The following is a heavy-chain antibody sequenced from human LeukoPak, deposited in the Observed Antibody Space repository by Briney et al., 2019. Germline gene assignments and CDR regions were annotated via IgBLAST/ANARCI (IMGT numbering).Heavy chain of an antibody. CDR2: INANNGVT. CDR1: GYTFTYCY. D-gene: IGHD2-15*01. CDR3: ARDEGSELLLN. Sequence: GASGNVSCKASGYTFTYCYIHWVRQAPGQGLEWMGWINANNGVTNYAQKFRGWVTVHRETSINTAYMELSRLGADDAAVYYCARDEGSELLLNWRQGARHTVSS. V-gene: IGHV1-2*04. J-gene: IGHJ4*02.